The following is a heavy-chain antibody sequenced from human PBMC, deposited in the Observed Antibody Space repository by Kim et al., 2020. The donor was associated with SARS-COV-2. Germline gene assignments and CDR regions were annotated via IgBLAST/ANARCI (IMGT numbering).Heavy chain of an antibody. CDR1: GFAFNIEW. J-gene: IGHJ4*02. V-gene: IGHV3-74*01. CDR2: IKGDGTST. Sequence: GGSLRLSCAASGFAFNIEWMHWYRQGPGKGPEWVSRIKGDGTSTAYADSVRGRFTISRDNAKNTLYLQMNSLRVDDTAIYYCVKEIWQHHSFDHWGQGTLVTVS. CDR3: VKEIWQHHSFDH.